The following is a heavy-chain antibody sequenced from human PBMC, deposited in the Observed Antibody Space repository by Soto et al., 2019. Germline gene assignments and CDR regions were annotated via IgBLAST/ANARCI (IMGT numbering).Heavy chain of an antibody. J-gene: IGHJ4*02. CDR1: GGSISSSSYY. V-gene: IGHV4-39*01. D-gene: IGHD3-3*01. Sequence: PSETLSLTCTVSGGSISSSSYYWGWIRQPPGKGLEWIGSIYYSGSTYYNPSLKSRVTISVDTSKNQFSLKLSSVTAADTAVYNCASITIFGVVIQGPRFDYWGQGTLVTVSS. CDR3: ASITIFGVVIQGPRFDY. CDR2: IYYSGST.